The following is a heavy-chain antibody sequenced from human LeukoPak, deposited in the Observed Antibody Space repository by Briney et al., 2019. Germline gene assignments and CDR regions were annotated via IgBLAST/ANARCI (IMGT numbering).Heavy chain of an antibody. J-gene: IGHJ4*02. V-gene: IGHV3-21*04. CDR1: GFTFNTYS. CDR2: ISGLSTYI. D-gene: IGHD3/OR15-3a*01. CDR3: ARSAGTGGPYYFDY. Sequence: PGGSLRLSCAASGFTFNTYSMNWVRQAPGKGLEWVSSISGLSTYIYYPDSMKGRFTISRDNANNSLFLQVSRLRAEDTAVYFCARSAGTGGPYYFDYWGQGGLVTVSS.